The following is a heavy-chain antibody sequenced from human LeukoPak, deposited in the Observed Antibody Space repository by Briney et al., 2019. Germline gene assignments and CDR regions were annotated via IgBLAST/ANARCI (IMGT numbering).Heavy chain of an antibody. CDR3: AKDLPDIPDAFDI. V-gene: IGHV3-23*01. CDR2: ISGSGGST. Sequence: QTGGSLRLSCAASGFTFSSYAMSWVRQAPGKGLEWVSAISGSGGSTYYADSVKGRFTTSRDNSKNTLYLQMNSLRAEDTAVYYCAKDLPDIPDAFDIWGQGTMVTVSS. D-gene: IGHD2-15*01. CDR1: GFTFSSYA. J-gene: IGHJ3*02.